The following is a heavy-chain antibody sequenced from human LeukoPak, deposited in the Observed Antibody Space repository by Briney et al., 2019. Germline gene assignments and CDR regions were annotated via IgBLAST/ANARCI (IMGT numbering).Heavy chain of an antibody. J-gene: IGHJ4*02. D-gene: IGHD1-26*01. Sequence: PGGSLRLSCAASGFIFSNYAISWVRQAPGEGLEWVSGISGSGDSSYYADSVKGRFTISRDNSGNTLYLQMNSLRAEDTAVYYCAKGGKWDVTPFDYWGQGTLVTVSS. CDR2: ISGSGDSS. V-gene: IGHV3-23*01. CDR3: AKGGKWDVTPFDY. CDR1: GFIFSNYA.